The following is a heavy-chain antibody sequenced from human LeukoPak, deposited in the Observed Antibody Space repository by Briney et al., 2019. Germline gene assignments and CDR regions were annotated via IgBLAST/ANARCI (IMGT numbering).Heavy chain of an antibody. V-gene: IGHV4-38-2*02. CDR1: GYSISSGYY. Sequence: PSETLSLTCTVSGYSISSGYYWGWIRQPPGKGLEWIGSIYHSGTIYYNPSLKSRVTMSIDTSKNQFSLKLSSVTAADTAVYYCAGQKYSSSWYGGLFFDYWGQGTLVTVSS. CDR2: IYHSGTI. J-gene: IGHJ4*02. CDR3: AGQKYSSSWYGGLFFDY. D-gene: IGHD6-13*01.